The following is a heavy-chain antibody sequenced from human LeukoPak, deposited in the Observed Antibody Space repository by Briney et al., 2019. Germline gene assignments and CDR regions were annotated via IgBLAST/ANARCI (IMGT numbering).Heavy chain of an antibody. CDR3: TTDGGYDFWSGSPGFDY. V-gene: IGHV3-15*01. Sequence: GGSLRLSCAASGFTFSNAWMSWVRQAPGKGLEWVGRTKSKTDGGTTDYAAPVKGRFTISRDDSKNTLYLQMNSLKTEDTAVYYCTTDGGYDFWSGSPGFDYWGQGTLVTVSS. D-gene: IGHD3-3*01. CDR1: GFTFSNAW. J-gene: IGHJ4*02. CDR2: TKSKTDGGTT.